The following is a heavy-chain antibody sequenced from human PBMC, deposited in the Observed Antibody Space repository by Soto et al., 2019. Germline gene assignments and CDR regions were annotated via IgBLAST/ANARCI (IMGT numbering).Heavy chain of an antibody. D-gene: IGHD3-3*01. CDR3: ATVLRWGLAFDI. J-gene: IGHJ3*02. CDR2: ISYDGSNK. V-gene: IGHV3-30*03. Sequence: QVQLVESGGGVVQPGRSLRLSCAASGFTFSSYGMHWVRQAPGKGLEWVAVISYDGSNKYYADSVKGRFTISRDNSKNTLYLQMNSLSAEDTAVYYCATVLRWGLAFDIWGQGTMVTVSS. CDR1: GFTFSSYG.